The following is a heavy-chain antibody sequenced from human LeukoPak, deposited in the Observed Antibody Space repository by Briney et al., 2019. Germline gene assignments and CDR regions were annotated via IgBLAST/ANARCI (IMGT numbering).Heavy chain of an antibody. V-gene: IGHV3-21*01. CDR3: ARERLSYCSGGSCYPDY. CDR1: WFTFRSSS. D-gene: IGHD2-15*01. J-gene: IGHJ4*02. CDR2: ISSSSSYI. Sequence: GGSLRLACAASWFTFRSSSVNCVRQAPGKGLEWVSSISSSSSYIYYADSVKGRFTISRDNAKNSLYLQMNSLRAEGTDGYYCARERLSYCSGGSCYPDYWGQGTLVTVSS.